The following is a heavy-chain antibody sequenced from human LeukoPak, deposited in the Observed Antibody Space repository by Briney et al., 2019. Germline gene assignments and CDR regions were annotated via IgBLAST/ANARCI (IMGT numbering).Heavy chain of an antibody. D-gene: IGHD3-22*01. CDR2: ISGSGGST. Sequence: GGSLRLSCAASGFTFSSYAMNWVREAPGKGLEWVSAISGSGGSTYYADSVKGRFTISRDNSKNTLYLQMNSLRAEDTAVYYCAKYNSSGYYYWGQGTLVTVSS. CDR1: GFTFSSYA. V-gene: IGHV3-23*01. J-gene: IGHJ4*02. CDR3: AKYNSSGYYY.